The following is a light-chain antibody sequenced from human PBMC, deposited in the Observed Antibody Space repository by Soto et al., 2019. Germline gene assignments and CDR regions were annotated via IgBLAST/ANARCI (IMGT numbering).Light chain of an antibody. J-gene: IGKJ4*01. V-gene: IGKV1-12*01. CDR3: QQANSFPLT. CDR2: AAS. Sequence: DIQMTQSPSSVSASVGDRVTITCRASQGITNWLAWYQQKPGKAPKLLLYAASGLPSGVPSRISGSGSGTDFTLTTSSLQPEDVATYYCQQANSFPLTFGGGTKVDIK. CDR1: QGITNW.